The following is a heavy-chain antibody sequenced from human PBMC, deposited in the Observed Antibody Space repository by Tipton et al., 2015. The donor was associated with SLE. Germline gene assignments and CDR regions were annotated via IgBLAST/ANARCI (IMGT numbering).Heavy chain of an antibody. V-gene: IGHV4-59*08. CDR3: ARPEKLQFWGFDS. CDR2: IYYSGST. Sequence: TLSLTCTVSGGSISSYYWSWIRQPPGKGLEWIGYIYYSGSTNYNPSLKSRVTISADTSKNQFSLKLSSMTAADTAVYYCARPEKLQFWGFDSWGQGSLVTVSS. CDR1: GGSISSYY. D-gene: IGHD4-11*01. J-gene: IGHJ4*02.